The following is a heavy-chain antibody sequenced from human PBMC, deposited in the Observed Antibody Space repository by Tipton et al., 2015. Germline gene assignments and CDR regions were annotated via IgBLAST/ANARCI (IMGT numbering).Heavy chain of an antibody. CDR3: ARESLLAYYFDY. Sequence: TLSLTCTVSGGSISSYYWSWIRQPAGKGLEWIGRIYTSGSTNYNPSLKSRVTMSVDTSKNQLSMKLSSVTAADTAVYYCARESLLAYYFDYWGQGTLVTVSS. D-gene: IGHD2/OR15-2a*01. V-gene: IGHV4-4*07. CDR1: GGSISSYY. J-gene: IGHJ4*02. CDR2: IYTSGST.